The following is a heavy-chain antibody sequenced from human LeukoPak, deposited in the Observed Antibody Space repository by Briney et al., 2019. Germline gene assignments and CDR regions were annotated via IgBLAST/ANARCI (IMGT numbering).Heavy chain of an antibody. V-gene: IGHV3-33*01. D-gene: IGHD5-18*01. CDR1: GFTFSSYG. Sequence: GGSLRLSCAASGFTFSSYGMHWVRQAPGKGLEWVAVIWYDGSNKYYADSVKGRFTISRDNSKNPLYLQMNSLRAEDTAVYYCARGEPNVDTAISYWGQGTLVTVSS. CDR3: ARGEPNVDTAISY. J-gene: IGHJ4*02. CDR2: IWYDGSNK.